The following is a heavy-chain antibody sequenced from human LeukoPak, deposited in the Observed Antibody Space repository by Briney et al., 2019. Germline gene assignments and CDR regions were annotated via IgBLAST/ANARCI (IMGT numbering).Heavy chain of an antibody. CDR1: GFSIGPFW. Sequence: GGSLRLSCVASGFSIGPFWMTWVRQAPGKGLEWVANIRGDASRLYYVDSVKGRFTISRDNAKNSLYLQMSNLRAEDTSVYYCARDRNYCSSDRCYDVFDIWGQGTMVTVSS. V-gene: IGHV3-7*01. D-gene: IGHD6-19*01. CDR3: ARDRNYCSSDRCYDVFDI. CDR2: IRGDASRL. J-gene: IGHJ3*02.